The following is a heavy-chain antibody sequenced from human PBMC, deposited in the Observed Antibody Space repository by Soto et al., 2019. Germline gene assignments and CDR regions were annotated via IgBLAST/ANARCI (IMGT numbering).Heavy chain of an antibody. Sequence: ASVKVSCKASGYTFISYGISWVRQAPGQGLEWMGWISAYNGNTKYTQKVQGRVTMTTDTSTSTAYMELRSLRSDDTAMYYCARDPEVATEYFQHWGQGTLVTVSA. D-gene: IGHD5-12*01. J-gene: IGHJ1*01. CDR2: ISAYNGNT. V-gene: IGHV1-18*01. CDR3: ARDPEVATEYFQH. CDR1: GYTFISYG.